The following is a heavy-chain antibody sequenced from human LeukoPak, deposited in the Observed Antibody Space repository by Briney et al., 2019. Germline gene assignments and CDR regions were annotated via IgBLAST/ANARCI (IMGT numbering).Heavy chain of an antibody. CDR3: ARHVLHSPFDY. CDR1: GGSISSSSYY. CDR2: IYYSGST. Sequence: PSETLSLTCIVSGGSISSSSYYWGWIRQPPGKGLEWIGSIYYSGSTYYNPSLKSRVTISVDTSKNQFSLKLSSVTAAGTAVYYCARHVLHSPFDYWGQGTLVTVSS. D-gene: IGHD2-8*01. V-gene: IGHV4-39*01. J-gene: IGHJ4*02.